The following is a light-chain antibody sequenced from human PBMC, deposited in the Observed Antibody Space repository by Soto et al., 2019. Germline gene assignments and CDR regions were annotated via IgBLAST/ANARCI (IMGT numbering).Light chain of an antibody. Sequence: DIVMTQSPDSLAVSLGERATINCKSSQSVLYSSNNKNYLAWYQQKPGQPPKLLIYWASTLESGVPDRFSGSGSGTDFTLTISSLQAEDVAVYYCQQYYSTPLTFGPGTKVD. CDR3: QQYYSTPLT. V-gene: IGKV4-1*01. CDR2: WAS. J-gene: IGKJ3*01. CDR1: QSVLYSSNNKNY.